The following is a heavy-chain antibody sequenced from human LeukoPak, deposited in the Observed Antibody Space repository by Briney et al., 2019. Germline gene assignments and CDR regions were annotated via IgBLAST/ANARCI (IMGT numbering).Heavy chain of an antibody. J-gene: IGHJ5*02. CDR2: IKSKTDGGTT. D-gene: IGHD2-2*01. Sequence: GGSLRLSCAASGFTFSNAWMSWVRQAPGKGLEWVGRIKSKTDGGTTDYAAPVKGRFTISRDSKNTLYLQMNSLKTEDTAVYYCTTDSVVPAASNNWFDPWGQGTLVTVSS. V-gene: IGHV3-15*01. CDR3: TTDSVVPAASNNWFDP. CDR1: GFTFSNAW.